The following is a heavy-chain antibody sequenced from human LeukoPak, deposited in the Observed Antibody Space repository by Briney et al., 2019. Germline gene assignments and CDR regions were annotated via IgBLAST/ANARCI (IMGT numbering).Heavy chain of an antibody. Sequence: SETLSLTCAVYGGSFIGYDWTWIRQPPGKGLEWIGEINHSGGTNYNPSLKSRVTISVDTSKNQFSLKLSSVTAADTAVYYCARACSGGSCYSGWFDPWGQGTLVTVSS. CDR3: ARACSGGSCYSGWFDP. V-gene: IGHV4-34*01. D-gene: IGHD2-15*01. CDR1: GGSFIGYD. CDR2: INHSGGT. J-gene: IGHJ5*02.